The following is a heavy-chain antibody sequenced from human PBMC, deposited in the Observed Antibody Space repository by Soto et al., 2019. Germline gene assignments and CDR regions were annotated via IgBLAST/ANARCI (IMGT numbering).Heavy chain of an antibody. V-gene: IGHV1-2*04. J-gene: IGHJ4*02. D-gene: IGHD6-13*01. CDR3: ARDSSSLGYDY. CDR1: GYTFTSYY. CDR2: INPNSGGT. Sequence: ASVKVSCKASGYTFTSYYMHWVRQAPGQGLEWMGWINPNSGGTNYAQKFQGWVTMTRDTSISTAYMELSRLRSDDTAVYYCARDSSSLGYDYWGQGTLVTVSS.